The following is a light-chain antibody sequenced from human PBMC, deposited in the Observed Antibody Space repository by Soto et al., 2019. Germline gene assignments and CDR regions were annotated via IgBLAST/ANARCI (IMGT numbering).Light chain of an antibody. CDR3: QQYNSYSPRT. Sequence: DVQLTQAPSSLSASVGERVTIAFRASQSIGNWLAWYQQKPGKAPNLLIYDASTLENGVPSRFSGSASGTDFTLTISSLQPYDFATYYCQQYNSYSPRTFGQGTKV. V-gene: IGKV1-5*01. J-gene: IGKJ1*01. CDR1: QSIGNW. CDR2: DAS.